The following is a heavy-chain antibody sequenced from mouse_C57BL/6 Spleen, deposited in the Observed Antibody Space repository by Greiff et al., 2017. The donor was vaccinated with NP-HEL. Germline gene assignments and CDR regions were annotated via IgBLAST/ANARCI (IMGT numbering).Heavy chain of an antibody. CDR3: ARQGTTAHYFDY. Sequence: EXQRVESGGDLVKPGGSLKLSCAASGFTFSSYGMSWVRQTPDKRLEWVATISSGGSYTYYPDSVKGRFTISRDNAKNTLYLQMSSLKSEDTAMYYCARQGTTAHYFDYWGQGTTLTVSS. V-gene: IGHV5-6*01. J-gene: IGHJ2*01. CDR2: ISSGGSYT. D-gene: IGHD1-2*01. CDR1: GFTFSSYG.